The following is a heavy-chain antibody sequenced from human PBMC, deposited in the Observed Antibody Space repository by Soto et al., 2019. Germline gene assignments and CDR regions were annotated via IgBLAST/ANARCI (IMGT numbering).Heavy chain of an antibody. J-gene: IGHJ4*02. CDR1: GYTCTSYD. CDR3: TRGGRRYCSSTSCPGY. D-gene: IGHD2-2*01. CDR2: MNPNSGNT. Sequence: QVQLVQSGAEVKKPGASVKVSCKASGYTCTSYDINWVRQATGQGLEWMGWMNPNSGNTGYAQKFQGRVTMTRNTSISTAYMERSSLRSEDTAVYYCTRGGRRYCSSTSCPGYWGQGTLVTVSS. V-gene: IGHV1-8*01.